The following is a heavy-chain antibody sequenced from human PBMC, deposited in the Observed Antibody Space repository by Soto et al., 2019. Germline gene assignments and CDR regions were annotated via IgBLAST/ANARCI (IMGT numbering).Heavy chain of an antibody. CDR2: IYHSGST. D-gene: IGHD3-22*01. V-gene: IGHV4-30-2*01. CDR1: GGSISSGGYS. CDR3: ASGQRGPPDVYDSSGYSLGDFISPVV. J-gene: IGHJ4*02. Sequence: SETLSLTCAVSGGSISSGGYSWSWIRQPPGKGLEWIGYIYHSGSTYYNPSLKSRVTISVDRSKNQFSLKLSSVTAADTAVYYCASGQRGPPDVYDSSGYSLGDFISPVVWGQGTLVTVSS.